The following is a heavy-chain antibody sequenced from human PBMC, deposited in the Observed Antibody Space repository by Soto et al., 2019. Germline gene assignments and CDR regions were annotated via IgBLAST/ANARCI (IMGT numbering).Heavy chain of an antibody. CDR1: GGSISSSSFY. J-gene: IGHJ6*02. Sequence: QLQLQESGPGLMKPSETLSLTCTVSGGSISSSSFYWGWIRQPPGKGLEWIGSVYYGGSTYYNPSLKSRVTISVDTSKNQFSLRLSSVTAADTAMYYCARQARTVNMDPYYDGMDVGGQGTTVTVSS. D-gene: IGHD3-10*01. CDR3: ARQARTVNMDPYYDGMDV. V-gene: IGHV4-39*01. CDR2: VYYGGST.